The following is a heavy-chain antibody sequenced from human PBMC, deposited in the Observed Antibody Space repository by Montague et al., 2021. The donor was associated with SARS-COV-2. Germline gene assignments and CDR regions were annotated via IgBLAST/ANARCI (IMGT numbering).Heavy chain of an antibody. Sequence: SETLSLTCTVSGGSISSSSYYWGWIRQPPGKGLEWIGSIYYSGSTYYNPSLKSGVTISVDTSKSQFSLKLSSVTAADTAVYYCARHRAAAGIWYFDLWGRGTLVTVSS. V-gene: IGHV4-39*01. CDR1: GGSISSSSYY. CDR3: ARHRAAAGIWYFDL. J-gene: IGHJ2*01. CDR2: IYYSGST. D-gene: IGHD6-13*01.